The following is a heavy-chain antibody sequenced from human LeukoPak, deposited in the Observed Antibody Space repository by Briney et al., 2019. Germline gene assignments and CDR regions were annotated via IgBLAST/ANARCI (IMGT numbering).Heavy chain of an antibody. J-gene: IGHJ4*02. CDR1: GFTFSSYS. Sequence: GGSLRLSCAASGFTFSSYSMNWVRQAPGKGLEWVSSISSGSSYIYYADSVKGRFTISRDNAKNSLYLQMNSLRAEDTAVYYCARDDYGGNSVVSYWGQGTLVTVSS. V-gene: IGHV3-21*01. CDR3: ARDDYGGNSVVSY. CDR2: ISSGSSYI. D-gene: IGHD4-23*01.